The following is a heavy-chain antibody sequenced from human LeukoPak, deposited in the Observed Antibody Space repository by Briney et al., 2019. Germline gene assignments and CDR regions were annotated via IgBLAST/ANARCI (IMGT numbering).Heavy chain of an antibody. CDR2: IYSGGST. CDR3: AREDYGDYGYYYGMDV. J-gene: IGHJ6*02. V-gene: IGHV3-66*02. Sequence: GGSLRLSCAASGFTVSSNYMSWVRQAPGKGLEWVSVIYSGGSTYYADSVKGRFTISRDNSKNTLYLQMNSLRAEDTAVCYCAREDYGDYGYYYGMDVWGQGTTVTVSS. D-gene: IGHD4-17*01. CDR1: GFTVSSNY.